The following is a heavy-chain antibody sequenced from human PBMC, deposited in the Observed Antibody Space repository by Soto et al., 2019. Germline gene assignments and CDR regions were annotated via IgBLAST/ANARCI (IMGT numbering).Heavy chain of an antibody. V-gene: IGHV1-69*02. Sequence: QVQLVQSGAEVKKPGSSVKVSCKASAGTFSSYTISWVRQAPGQGLEWMGRIIPILGIANYAQKFQGRVTITADKSTSTAYMELSSLRSEDTAVYYCARAMTTHAFDIWGQGTMVTVS. J-gene: IGHJ3*02. CDR1: AGTFSSYT. CDR3: ARAMTTHAFDI. D-gene: IGHD4-17*01. CDR2: IIPILGIA.